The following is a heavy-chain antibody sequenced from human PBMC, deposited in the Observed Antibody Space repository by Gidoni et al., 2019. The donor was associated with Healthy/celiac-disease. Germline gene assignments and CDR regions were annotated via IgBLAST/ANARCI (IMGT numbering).Heavy chain of an antibody. CDR1: GYSFTSYW. V-gene: IGHV5-10-1*03. J-gene: IGHJ4*02. CDR3: ASLTGASYDFDY. D-gene: IGHD7-27*01. CDR2: IESSDSYT. Sequence: EVQLVQSGAEVTKPGESLRISCKGSGYSFTSYWISWVRRMPGKGLGWMGRIESSDSYTNYSPSFQGNVTISADKSISTAYLQWSSLKASDTAMYYCASLTGASYDFDYWGQGTLVTVSS.